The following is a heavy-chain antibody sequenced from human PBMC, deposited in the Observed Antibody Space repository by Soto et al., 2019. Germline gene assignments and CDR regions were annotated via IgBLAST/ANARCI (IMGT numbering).Heavy chain of an antibody. J-gene: IGHJ4*02. CDR3: ATSASYVWGAGDYFDY. V-gene: IGHV1-24*01. CDR1: GYTLTELS. Sequence: QVQLVQSGAEVKKPGASVKVSCKVSGYTLTELSMHWERQAPGKGPEWMGGFDPEDGETIYAQKFQGRVTMTEDTSTDTAYRELSSLRSEDTAVYYCATSASYVWGAGDYFDYWGQGTLVTVSS. D-gene: IGHD3-16*01. CDR2: FDPEDGET.